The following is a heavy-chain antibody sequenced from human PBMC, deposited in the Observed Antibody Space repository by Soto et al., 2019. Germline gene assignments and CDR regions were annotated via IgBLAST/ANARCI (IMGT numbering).Heavy chain of an antibody. CDR3: AKTYDSSGYYYFDY. Sequence: GRSLRLSCAASGFTFSSYAMSWVRQAPGKGLEWVSAISGSGGSTYYADSVKGRFTISRDNSKNTLYLQMNSLRAEDTAVYYCAKTYDSSGYYYFDYWGQGTLVTVS. D-gene: IGHD3-22*01. V-gene: IGHV3-23*01. J-gene: IGHJ4*02. CDR1: GFTFSSYA. CDR2: ISGSGGST.